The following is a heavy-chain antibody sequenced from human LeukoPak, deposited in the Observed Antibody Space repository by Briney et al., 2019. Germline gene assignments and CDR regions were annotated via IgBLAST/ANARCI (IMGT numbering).Heavy chain of an antibody. CDR2: INSEGSTI. CDR1: GITFSTYW. Sequence: GGSLRLSCAGSGITFSTYWMHWVRQAPGKGLVWVSRINSEGSTISYADSVKGRFTISRDNSKNTLYLQMNSLRAEDTAVYYCARGDEDYFDYWGQGTLVTVSS. V-gene: IGHV3-74*01. J-gene: IGHJ4*02. CDR3: ARGDEDYFDY.